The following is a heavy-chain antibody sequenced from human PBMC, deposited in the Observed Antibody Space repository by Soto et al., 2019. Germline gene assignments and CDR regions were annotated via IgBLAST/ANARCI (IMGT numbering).Heavy chain of an antibody. J-gene: IGHJ4*02. CDR2: ISGTGGTT. Sequence: EVQLLESGGGLVQPGGSLRLSCAASGFTFSSYAMSWVRQAPGKGLEWVSAISGTGGTTYYADSVKGRFTISRDNSRNTLNLQMNSLRSEYTAIYYCAKFFVETGGSSGWPWSFHFWGQGTLVTVSS. CDR1: GFTFSSYA. CDR3: AKFFVETGGSSGWPWSFHF. V-gene: IGHV3-23*01. D-gene: IGHD6-25*01.